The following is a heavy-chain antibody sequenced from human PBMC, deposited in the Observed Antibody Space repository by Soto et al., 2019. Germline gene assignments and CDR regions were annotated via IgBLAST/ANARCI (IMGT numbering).Heavy chain of an antibody. CDR1: GGTFSSYA. CDR3: ARVSPASYYDSSGYYYVMDY. J-gene: IGHJ4*02. Sequence: SVKVSCKASGGTFSSYAISWVRQAPGRGLEWMGGIIPIFGTANYAQKFQGRVTITADKSTSTAYMELSSLRSEDTAVYYCARVSPASYYDSSGYYYVMDYWGQGTLVTVSS. CDR2: IIPIFGTA. D-gene: IGHD3-22*01. V-gene: IGHV1-69*06.